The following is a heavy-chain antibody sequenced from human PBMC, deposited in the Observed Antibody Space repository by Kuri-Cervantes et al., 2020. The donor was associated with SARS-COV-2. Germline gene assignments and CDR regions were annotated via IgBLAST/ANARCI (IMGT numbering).Heavy chain of an antibody. CDR3: ARDIYGDYVGAFDI. V-gene: IGHV7-4-1*02. Sequence: ASVKVSCKASGYTFTSYAMNWVRQAPGQGLEWMGWINTNTGNPAYAQGFTGRFVFSLDTSVSTAYLQISSLKAEDTAVYYCARDIYGDYVGAFDIWGQGTMVTVSS. CDR1: GYTFTSYA. CDR2: INTNTGNP. D-gene: IGHD4-17*01. J-gene: IGHJ3*02.